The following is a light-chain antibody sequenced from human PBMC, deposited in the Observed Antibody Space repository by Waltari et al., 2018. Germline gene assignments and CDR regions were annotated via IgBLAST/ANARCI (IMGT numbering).Light chain of an antibody. V-gene: IGKV4-1*01. CDR1: QTILYSGNNRQC. J-gene: IGKJ5*01. CDR2: WAS. Sequence: IVMTQSTDSLAVSLGERATINCKSSQTILYSGNNRQCLAWYQQKPGQPPRLLIYWASSRESGVPDRFSGSGSGTDFTLTISSLQAEDVAVYYCQQYSSPSSITFGQGTRLEIK. CDR3: QQYSSPSSIT.